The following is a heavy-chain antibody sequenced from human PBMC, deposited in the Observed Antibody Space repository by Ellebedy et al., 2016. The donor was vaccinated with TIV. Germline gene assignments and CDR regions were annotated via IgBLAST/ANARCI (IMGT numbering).Heavy chain of an antibody. V-gene: IGHV3-23*01. Sequence: GESLKISCAASGFRFNNHAMSWVRQAPGRGLEWVSSISGNGYDTYYTDSVKCRFTISRDNSKNTLYLQMNSLRTEDTALYYCAKDGDYYDGGGFSSWFDCWGQGTLVTVSS. J-gene: IGHJ4*02. CDR2: ISGNGYDT. D-gene: IGHD3-22*01. CDR1: GFRFNNHA. CDR3: AKDGDYYDGGGFSSWFDC.